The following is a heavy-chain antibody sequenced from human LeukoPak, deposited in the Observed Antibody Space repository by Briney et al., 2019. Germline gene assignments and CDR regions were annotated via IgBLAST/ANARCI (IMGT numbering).Heavy chain of an antibody. CDR1: GFTFSGSA. Sequence: GGSLRLSCAACGFTFSGSAMNWVRQASGKGLEGVGRIRSKANSYATAYAASVKGRFTISRDDSKNTAYLQMNSLKTEDTAVYYCYSGAFDYWGQGTLVTVSS. D-gene: IGHD1-26*01. J-gene: IGHJ4*02. CDR2: IRSKANSYAT. CDR3: YSGAFDY. V-gene: IGHV3-73*01.